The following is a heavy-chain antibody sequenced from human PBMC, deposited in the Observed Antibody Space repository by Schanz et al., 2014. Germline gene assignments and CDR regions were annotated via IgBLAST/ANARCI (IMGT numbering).Heavy chain of an antibody. CDR1: GFTFSKYW. CDR3: ARRASCSRIGCPFDS. Sequence: EEQLVESGGGLVQPGGSLRLSCGGSGFTFSKYWMNWVRQAPGKGLEWVANIKQDGSEKYYVDAVKGRFTISRDDSKNSLYLQMNSLKTEDTAMYYCARRASCSRIGCPFDSWGQGTLVTVSS. CDR2: IKQDGSEK. V-gene: IGHV3-7*05. D-gene: IGHD2-2*01. J-gene: IGHJ4*02.